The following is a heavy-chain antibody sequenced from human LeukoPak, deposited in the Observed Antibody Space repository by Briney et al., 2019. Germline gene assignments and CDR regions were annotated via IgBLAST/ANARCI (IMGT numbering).Heavy chain of an antibody. V-gene: IGHV4-59*11. D-gene: IGHD5-24*01. Sequence: SETLSLTCTVSGASIKSHFWSWIRQPPEKGVEWIAYTRYSGTTNYNPSLKGRVTISVDTSKNQFSLNLNSLTAADTAVYYCARDPGDGYNSFDSWGQGTLVTVSS. CDR1: GASIKSHF. CDR3: ARDPGDGYNSFDS. J-gene: IGHJ4*02. CDR2: TRYSGTT.